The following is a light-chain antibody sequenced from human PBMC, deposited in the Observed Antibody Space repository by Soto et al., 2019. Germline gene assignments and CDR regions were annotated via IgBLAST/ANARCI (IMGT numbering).Light chain of an antibody. CDR1: QSVSSSY. Sequence: EIVLTQSPGTLSLSPGERATLSCRASQSVSSSYLAWYQQKPGQAPRLLIYGASSRATGIPDRLRGSGSGTDFTLTISRLEPEDFAVYYCQQYGSSPTWTFGQGTKVEIK. CDR2: GAS. J-gene: IGKJ1*01. CDR3: QQYGSSPTWT. V-gene: IGKV3-20*01.